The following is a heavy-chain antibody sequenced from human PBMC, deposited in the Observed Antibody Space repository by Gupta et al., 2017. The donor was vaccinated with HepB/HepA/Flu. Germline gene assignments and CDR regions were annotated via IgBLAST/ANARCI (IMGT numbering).Heavy chain of an antibody. D-gene: IGHD1-14*01. CDR2: IKEDGSEQ. Sequence: EVQVVASGGGLVQRGGSLRLSCVVSGLSISKYWLSWVTRAPGKGLGWVRQAPGKGLEWVANIKEDGSEQTYVDSVKGRFTISRDNAENSLFLQMNSLRDEDTAVYHCATGGAYHYHWGQGVLVTVSS. V-gene: IGHV3-7*01. CDR1: GLSISKYW. J-gene: IGHJ4*01. CDR3: ATGGAYHYH.